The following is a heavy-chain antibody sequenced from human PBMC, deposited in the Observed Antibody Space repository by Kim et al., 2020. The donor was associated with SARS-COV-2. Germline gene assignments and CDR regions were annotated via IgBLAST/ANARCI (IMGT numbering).Heavy chain of an antibody. Sequence: GESLRLSCSASGVTFSTYGMHWVRQAPGKGLEWVSVISYDGSNKYYADSVKGRFTISRDNSKNTLYLQMNSLRAADTAVYYCSKDIPIQLWFKYPYTMD. CDR1: GVTFSTYG. J-gene: IGHJ6*01. CDR2: ISYDGSNK. CDR3: SKDIPIQLWFKYPYTMD. V-gene: IGHV3-30*18. D-gene: IGHD5-18*01.